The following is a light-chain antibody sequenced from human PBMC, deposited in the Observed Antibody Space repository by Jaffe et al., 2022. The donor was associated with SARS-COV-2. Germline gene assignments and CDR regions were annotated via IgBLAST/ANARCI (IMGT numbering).Light chain of an antibody. CDR1: QSIGIY. V-gene: IGKV1-39*01. Sequence: DIQMTQSPSSLAASVGDRVTITCRASQSIGIYLDWYQQKPGKAPKLLIYAASNLQGGVPSRFSGSGSGTDFTLTISSLQPEDFATYYCQQSYSILTFGGGTKIEIK. CDR2: AAS. CDR3: QQSYSILT. J-gene: IGKJ4*01.